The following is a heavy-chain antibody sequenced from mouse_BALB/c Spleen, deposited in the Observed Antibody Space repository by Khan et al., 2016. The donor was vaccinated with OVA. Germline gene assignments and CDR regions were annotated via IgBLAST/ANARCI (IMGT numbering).Heavy chain of an antibody. J-gene: IGHJ2*01. V-gene: IGHV3-2*02. CDR1: GYTITSDYA. D-gene: IGHD4-1*01. CDR2: ISYSGNT. CDR3: ARICGRDFDY. Sequence: VQLKQSGPGLVKPSPSLSLTCTVTGYTITSDYAWYWNRKPPGNILERMGYISYSGNTKYNPSLKSRTSITRDTSTNPCFLQLNSVTIEDTATYYCARICGRDFDYWGQGTTLTVSS.